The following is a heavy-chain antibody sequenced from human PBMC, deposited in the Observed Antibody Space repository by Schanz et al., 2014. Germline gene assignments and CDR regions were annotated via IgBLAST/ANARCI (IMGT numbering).Heavy chain of an antibody. CDR3: ARGGVVVVTAALNWFDP. D-gene: IGHD2-15*01. V-gene: IGHV7-4-1*02. CDR1: GYTFTSFA. Sequence: QAQLVQSGSELKKPGASVKVSCKASGYTFTSFAMNWVRQAPGQGLEWMGWVNTKNGDPTYAQGFTGRFVFSLDTSVSTAYLQISSLKAEDTAVYYCARGGVVVVTAALNWFDPWGQGTLVTVSS. J-gene: IGHJ5*02. CDR2: VNTKNGDP.